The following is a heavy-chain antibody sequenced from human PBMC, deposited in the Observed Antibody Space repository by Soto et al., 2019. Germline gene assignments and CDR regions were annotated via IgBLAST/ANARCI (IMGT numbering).Heavy chain of an antibody. CDR1: GYSFTSYW. J-gene: IGHJ6*02. V-gene: IGHV5-51*01. Sequence: PGESLKISCKGSGYSFTSYWIGWVRQMPGKGLYWMGIIYPGDSDTRYSPSFQGQVTISADKSISTAYLQWSSLKASDTAMYYCARLLGSSYSFFYGMDVWGQGTTVTVSS. D-gene: IGHD6-13*01. CDR3: ARLLGSSYSFFYGMDV. CDR2: IYPGDSDT.